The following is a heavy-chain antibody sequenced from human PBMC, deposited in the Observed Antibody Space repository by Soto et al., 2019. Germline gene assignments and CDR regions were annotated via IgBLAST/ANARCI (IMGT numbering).Heavy chain of an antibody. D-gene: IGHD3-10*01. CDR3: ARRYRGEVDDAFDI. Sequence: SEPLSRTGTVPGGSFSSGRYDCSWILQPPGKGLGCLVYIYYSGSTKYHPSLKSRVTISVDTSKNQFSLKLSSVTAADTAVYYCARRYRGEVDDAFDIWGQGPIVSVS. J-gene: IGHJ3*02. V-gene: IGHV4-61*01. CDR2: IYYSGST. CDR1: GGSFSSGRYD.